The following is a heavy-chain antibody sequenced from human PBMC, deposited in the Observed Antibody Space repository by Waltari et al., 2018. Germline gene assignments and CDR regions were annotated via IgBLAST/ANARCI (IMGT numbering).Heavy chain of an antibody. V-gene: IGHV3-30*18. CDR1: GFTFSHYC. CDR3: AKADGALWTLFDY. Sequence: QVQLVESGGGVVQPGRSLRISCAASGFTFSHYCMHWVRQAPGKGLELVAVMSYDGRKNYYADSVKGRFTISRDNSKNTLYLQMNSLRPEDTAVYYCAKADGALWTLFDYWGQGTLVTVSS. J-gene: IGHJ4*02. CDR2: MSYDGRKN. D-gene: IGHD4-17*01.